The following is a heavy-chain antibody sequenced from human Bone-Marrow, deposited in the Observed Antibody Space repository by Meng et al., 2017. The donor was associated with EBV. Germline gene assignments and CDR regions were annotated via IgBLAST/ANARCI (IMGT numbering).Heavy chain of an antibody. Sequence: QWRVRQLGAGLLKPSGTLSLTWACDGGSFSGYYWRWIRQPPGKGLEWIGEINHSGSTNYNPSLKSRVTISVDTSKNQFSLKLSSVTAADTAVYYCARTPGSPMIVVASSWFDPWGQGTLVTVSS. CDR1: GGSFSGYY. J-gene: IGHJ5*02. CDR3: ARTPGSPMIVVASSWFDP. D-gene: IGHD3-22*01. V-gene: IGHV4-34*01. CDR2: INHSGST.